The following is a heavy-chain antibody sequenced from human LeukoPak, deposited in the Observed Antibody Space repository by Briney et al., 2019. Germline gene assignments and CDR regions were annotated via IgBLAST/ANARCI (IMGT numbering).Heavy chain of an antibody. CDR1: GFTFSSYA. CDR3: ARGGGITMITY. CDR2: ISGSGGST. V-gene: IGHV3-23*01. J-gene: IGHJ4*02. D-gene: IGHD3-22*01. Sequence: SGGSLRLSCAASGFTFSSYAMTWVRQAPGKGLEWVSGISGSGGSTSVKGRFTISRDNSKNTLYLQMNSLRADDAAVYYCARGGGITMITYWGQGTLVTVSS.